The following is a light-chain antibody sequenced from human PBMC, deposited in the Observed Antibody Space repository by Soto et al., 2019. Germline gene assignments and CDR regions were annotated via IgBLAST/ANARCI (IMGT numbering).Light chain of an antibody. V-gene: IGLV2-14*01. J-gene: IGLJ3*02. CDR2: EVS. CDR1: SSDGGGYNY. CDR3: SSYTSSSTQV. Sequence: QSVLTQPASVSGSPGQSITISCTGTSSDGGGYNYVSWYQQHPGKAPKLMIYEVSNRPSGVSNRFSGSKSGNTASLTISGLQAEDEADYYCSSYTSSSTQVFGGGTKVTVL.